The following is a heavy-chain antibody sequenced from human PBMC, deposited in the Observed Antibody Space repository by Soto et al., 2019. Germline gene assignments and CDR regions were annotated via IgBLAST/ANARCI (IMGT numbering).Heavy chain of an antibody. J-gene: IGHJ6*02. Sequence: GESLKISCKGSGYSFTSYWIGWVRQMPGKGLEWMGIIYPGDSDTRYSPSFQGQVTISADKSISTAYLQWSSLKASDTAMYYCARQGGSLAGYYYGMDVWGQGTMVTVSS. V-gene: IGHV5-51*01. CDR2: IYPGDSDT. CDR3: ARQGGSLAGYYYGMDV. CDR1: GYSFTSYW. D-gene: IGHD3-16*01.